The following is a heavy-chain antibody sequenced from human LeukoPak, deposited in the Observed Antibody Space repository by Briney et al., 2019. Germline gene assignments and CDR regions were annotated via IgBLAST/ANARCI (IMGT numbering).Heavy chain of an antibody. V-gene: IGHV3-9*01. CDR1: GFTFDDYA. CDR2: ISWNSGII. CDR3: AKGPGYYDSSGSTDY. J-gene: IGHJ4*02. D-gene: IGHD3-22*01. Sequence: HTGGSLRLSCAASGFTFDDYAMHWVRQAPGKGLEWVSGISWNSGIIGYADSVKGRFTISRDNAKSSLYLQMNSLRAEDTALYYCAKGPGYYDSSGSTDYWGQGTLVTVSS.